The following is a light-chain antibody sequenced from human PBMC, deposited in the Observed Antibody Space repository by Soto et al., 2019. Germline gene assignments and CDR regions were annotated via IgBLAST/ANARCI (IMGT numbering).Light chain of an antibody. CDR3: GSYTGSSIWV. J-gene: IGLJ2*01. Sequence: QSALTQPPSASGSPGQSVTISCTGTSSDVGGYNYVSWYQQHPGKAPKLIIYEVSTRPSGVPDRFSGSKSGNTAALTVSGPQAEDEADYYCGSYTGSSIWVFGGGTKLTVL. CDR1: SSDVGGYNY. V-gene: IGLV2-8*01. CDR2: EVS.